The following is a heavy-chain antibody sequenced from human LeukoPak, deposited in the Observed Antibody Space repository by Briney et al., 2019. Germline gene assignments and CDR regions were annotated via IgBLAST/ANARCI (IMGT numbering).Heavy chain of an antibody. CDR3: YGANAEH. J-gene: IGHJ1*01. CDR2: NNTDGSRT. V-gene: IGHV3-74*03. CDR1: GFTLNSYW. D-gene: IGHD4-23*01. Sequence: PGGSLRLFCAPSGFTLNSYWMHWVPHTPGKGVVWVIGNNTDGSRTMYAGYVTGRFTIARDHAKITLSLQMTSLRAEDTAVYYCYGANAEHWGQGTLVTVSS.